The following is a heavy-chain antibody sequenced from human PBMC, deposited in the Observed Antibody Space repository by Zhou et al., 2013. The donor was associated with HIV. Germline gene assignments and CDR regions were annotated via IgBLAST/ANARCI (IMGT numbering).Heavy chain of an antibody. CDR3: AYCSSTSCYFMEPQDGGPFDY. V-gene: IGHV1-69*05. CDR2: IIPIFGTA. CDR1: GGTFSSYA. D-gene: IGHD2-2*01. Sequence: QVQLVQSGAEVKKPGSSVKVSCKASGGTFSSYAISWVRQAPGQGLEWMGGIIPIFGTANYAQKFQGRVTITTDESTSTAYMELSSLRSEDTAVYYCAYCSSTSCYFMEPQDGGPFDYWGQGTLVTVSS. J-gene: IGHJ4*02.